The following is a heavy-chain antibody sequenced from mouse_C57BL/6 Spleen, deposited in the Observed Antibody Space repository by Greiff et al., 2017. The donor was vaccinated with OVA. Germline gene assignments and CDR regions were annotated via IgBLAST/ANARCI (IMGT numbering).Heavy chain of an antibody. V-gene: IGHV5-15*04. J-gene: IGHJ4*01. CDR3: ARLDYDDYAMDY. Sequence: EVKLVESGGGLVQPGGSLKLSCAASGFTFSDYGMAWVRQAPRKGPEWVAFISNLAYSIYYADTVTGRFTISRENAKNTLYLEMSSLRSEDTAMYYCARLDYDDYAMDYWGQGTSVTVSS. CDR2: ISNLAYSI. D-gene: IGHD2-4*01. CDR1: GFTFSDYG.